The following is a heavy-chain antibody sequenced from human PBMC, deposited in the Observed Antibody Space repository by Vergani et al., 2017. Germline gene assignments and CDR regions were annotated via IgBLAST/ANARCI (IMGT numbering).Heavy chain of an antibody. J-gene: IGHJ6*02. CDR1: GGSFSGYY. V-gene: IGHV4-34*01. Sequence: QVQLQQWGAGLLKPSETLSLTCAVYGGSFSGYYWSWIRQPPGKGLEWSGEINHSGSTNYNPSLKSRVTISVDTSKNQFSLKLSSGTAADTAVYYCARRAQVVTTIYYYYYGMDVWGQGTTVTVSS. D-gene: IGHD3-22*01. CDR2: INHSGST. CDR3: ARRAQVVTTIYYYYYGMDV.